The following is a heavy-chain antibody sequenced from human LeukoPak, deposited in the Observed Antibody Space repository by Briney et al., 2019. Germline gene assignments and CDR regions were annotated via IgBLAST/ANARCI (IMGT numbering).Heavy chain of an antibody. D-gene: IGHD5/OR15-5a*01. CDR3: ARRRFLRGPDVVNPFDY. Sequence: SETLSLTCAVYGGSLSGYYWTWIRQSPGKGLEWIGEISSGGNSNENPSLKSRVTISVDTSKNQFSLKLSSVTAADTAVYYCARRRFLRGPDVVNPFDYWGQGTLVTVSS. V-gene: IGHV4-34*01. CDR2: ISSGGNS. J-gene: IGHJ4*02. CDR1: GGSLSGYY.